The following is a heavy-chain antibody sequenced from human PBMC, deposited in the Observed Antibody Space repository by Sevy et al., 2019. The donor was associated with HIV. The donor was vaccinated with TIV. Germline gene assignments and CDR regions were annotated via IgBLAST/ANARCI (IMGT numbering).Heavy chain of an antibody. Sequence: GGSLRLSCAASGFTFSSYGMHWVRQAPGKGLEWVAVISYDGSNKYYADSVKGRFTISRDNSKNTLYLQMNSLRAKDTAVYYCAKDLGVRAITGYYYYCIDVWGQGTTVTVSS. CDR2: ISYDGSNK. V-gene: IGHV3-30*18. CDR3: AKDLGVRAITGYYYYCIDV. J-gene: IGHJ6*02. CDR1: GFTFSSYG. D-gene: IGHD1-26*01.